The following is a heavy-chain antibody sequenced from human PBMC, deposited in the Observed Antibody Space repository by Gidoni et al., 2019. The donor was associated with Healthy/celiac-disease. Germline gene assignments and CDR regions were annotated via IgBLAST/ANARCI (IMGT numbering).Heavy chain of an antibody. J-gene: IGHJ4*02. CDR3: AKDITIFGVVIDNSGGFDY. CDR2: ISCNSGSI. D-gene: IGHD3-3*01. Sequence: EVQLVESGGGLVQPGRSLRLSCAASGFTFDDYAMHWVSGISCNSGSIGDADSVKGRFTISRDNAKNSLYLQMNSLRAEDTALYYCAKDITIFGVVIDNSGGFDYWGQGTLVTVSA. V-gene: IGHV3-9*01. CDR1: GFTFDDYA.